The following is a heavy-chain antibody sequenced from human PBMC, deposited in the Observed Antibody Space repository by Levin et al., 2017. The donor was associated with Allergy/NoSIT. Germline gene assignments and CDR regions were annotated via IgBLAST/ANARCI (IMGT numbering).Heavy chain of an antibody. D-gene: IGHD6-19*01. CDR2: IINSGVGT. V-gene: IGHV3-23*01. J-gene: IGHJ4*02. CDR3: AKDAIRGSDQPYYFDY. CDR1: GFTFHNYA. Sequence: LSLTCAASGFTFHNYAMSWVRQAPGKGLEWVSAIINSGVGTYYADSVKGRFTISRANSKNTMYLQMNSLRAEDTAVYFCAKDAIRGSDQPYYFDYWGQGTLVTASS.